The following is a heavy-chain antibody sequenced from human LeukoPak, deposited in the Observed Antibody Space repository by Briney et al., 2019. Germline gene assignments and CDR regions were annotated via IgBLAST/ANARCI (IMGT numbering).Heavy chain of an antibody. V-gene: IGHV1-8*01. CDR1: GYTFTSYD. CDR2: MNPNSGAT. D-gene: IGHD3-10*01. Sequence: ASVKVSCKASGYTFTSYDFNWLRQATGQGPEWMGWMNPNSGATGYAQKFQGRVTMTRSASINTAYMELTNLRSEDTAVYYCARDRNALPYGDAFDIWGQGTMVTVSS. CDR3: ARDRNALPYGDAFDI. J-gene: IGHJ3*02.